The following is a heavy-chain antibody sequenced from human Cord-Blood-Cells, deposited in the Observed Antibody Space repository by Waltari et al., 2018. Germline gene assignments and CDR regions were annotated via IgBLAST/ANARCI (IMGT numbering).Heavy chain of an antibody. Sequence: QVQLQQWGAGLLKPSETLSLTCAVYGGSFSGYYWSWIRQPPGKGREWIGEINHSGSTNYNPSLKSLVTISVDTSKNQFSLKLSSVTAADTAVYYCARSLYVLRFLEWLLYYFDYWGQGTLVTVSS. D-gene: IGHD3-3*01. CDR3: ARSLYVLRFLEWLLYYFDY. J-gene: IGHJ4*02. V-gene: IGHV4-34*01. CDR2: INHSGST. CDR1: GGSFSGYY.